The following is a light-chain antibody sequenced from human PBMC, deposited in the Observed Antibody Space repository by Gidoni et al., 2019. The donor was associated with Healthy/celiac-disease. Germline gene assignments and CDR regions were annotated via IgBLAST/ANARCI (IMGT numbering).Light chain of an antibody. V-gene: IGKV1-39*01. CDR3: QQSYSTPLT. J-gene: IGKJ4*01. Sequence: DIQMTQSPSPLSASVGDRVTITCRASQSISSYLNWYQQKPGQAPKLLIYAASSLQSGVPSRFSGSGSGTDFTLTISSLQPEDFATCYCQQSYSTPLTFGGGTKVEIK. CDR2: AAS. CDR1: QSISSY.